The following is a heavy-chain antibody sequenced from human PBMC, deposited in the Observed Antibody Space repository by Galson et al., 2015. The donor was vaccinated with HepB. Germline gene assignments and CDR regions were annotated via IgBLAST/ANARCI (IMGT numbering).Heavy chain of an antibody. Sequence: CAISGDSVSSNSAAWNWIRQSPSRGLEWLGRTYLRSRGYIDYAVSVKGRITINADTSKNQFSLHFNSVTPEDTAVYYCARDPRGGPDSENYFDYWGQGTLVTVSS. CDR1: GDSVSSNSAA. CDR3: ARDPRGGPDSENYFDY. V-gene: IGHV6-1*01. D-gene: IGHD3-10*01. J-gene: IGHJ4*02. CDR2: TYLRSRGYI.